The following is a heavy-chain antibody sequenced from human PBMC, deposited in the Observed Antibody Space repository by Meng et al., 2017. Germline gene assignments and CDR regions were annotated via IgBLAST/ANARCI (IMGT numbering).Heavy chain of an antibody. Sequence: SETLSLTCTVSGGSISSGGYYWSWIRQHPGKGLEWIGYIYYSGSTYYNPSLKSRVTISVDTSKNQFSLKLSSVTAADTAVYYCARGIVSTLTDIVAVPAAIWDSMHWYFDLWGRGTLVTVSS. V-gene: IGHV4-31*03. CDR1: GGSISSGGYY. CDR2: IYYSGST. D-gene: IGHD2-2*01. J-gene: IGHJ2*01. CDR3: ARGIVSTLTDIVAVPAAIWDSMHWYFDL.